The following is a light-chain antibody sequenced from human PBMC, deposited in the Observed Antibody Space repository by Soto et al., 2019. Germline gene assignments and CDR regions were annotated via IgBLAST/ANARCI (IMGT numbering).Light chain of an antibody. J-gene: IGKJ5*01. V-gene: IGKV3-15*01. CDR3: QQYKKWPPIT. CDR1: QTVLSN. CDR2: DTS. Sequence: EIVMTQSPAPLSVSPGERATLSCRASQTVLSNLAWYQQKPGQAPRLLIYDTSTRATGIPARFSGSGSGTEFTLTISSLQSEDFAVYYCQQYKKWPPITFGQGTRLEIK.